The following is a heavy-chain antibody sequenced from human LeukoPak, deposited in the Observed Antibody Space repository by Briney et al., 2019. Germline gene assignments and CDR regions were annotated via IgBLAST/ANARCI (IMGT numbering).Heavy chain of an antibody. CDR3: AKSPSQLRFLEWPYYMDV. CDR2: IRYDGSNK. CDR1: GFTFSSYA. Sequence: PGGSLRLSCAASGFTFSSYAMSWVRQAPGKGLEWVAFIRYDGSNKYYADSVKGRFTISRDNSKNTLYLQMNSLRAEDTAVYYCAKSPSQLRFLEWPYYMDVWGKGTTVTVSS. J-gene: IGHJ6*03. V-gene: IGHV3-30*02. D-gene: IGHD3-3*01.